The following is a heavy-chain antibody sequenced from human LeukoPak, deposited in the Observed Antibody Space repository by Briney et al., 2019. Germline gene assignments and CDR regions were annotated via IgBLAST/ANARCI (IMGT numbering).Heavy chain of an antibody. CDR2: IYYSGST. D-gene: IGHD4-11*01. Sequence: NPSETLSLTCTVSGGSISSYYWSWIRQPPGKGLEWIGYIYYSGSTNYNPSLKSRVTISVDTSKNQFSLKLSSVTAADTAVYYCASQIHDYSNYYFDYWGQGTLVTVSS. CDR3: ASQIHDYSNYYFDY. J-gene: IGHJ4*02. CDR1: GGSISSYY. V-gene: IGHV4-59*01.